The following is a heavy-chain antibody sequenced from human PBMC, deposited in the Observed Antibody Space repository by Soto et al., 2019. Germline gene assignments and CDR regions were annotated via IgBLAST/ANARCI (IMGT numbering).Heavy chain of an antibody. CDR1: GGSVSSNLAS. V-gene: IGHV6-1*01. CDR3: ARDLHHSSSWRYYYGMDV. J-gene: IGHJ6*02. CDR2: TYYRSKWYN. D-gene: IGHD6-13*01. Sequence: PSQTLSLTGVISGGSVSSNLASWSWIRQSPSRGLEWLGRTYYRSKWYNDYAVSVKSRITINPDTSKNQFSLQLNSVTPEDTAVYYCARDLHHSSSWRYYYGMDVWGQGTTVT.